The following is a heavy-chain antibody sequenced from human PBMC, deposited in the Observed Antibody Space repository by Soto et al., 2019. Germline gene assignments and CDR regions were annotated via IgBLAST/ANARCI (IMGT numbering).Heavy chain of an antibody. CDR1: GFTFSSYG. CDR3: AKDRYYYGSSGYKDY. J-gene: IGHJ4*02. CDR2: ISYDGSNN. D-gene: IGHD3-22*01. V-gene: IGHV3-30*18. Sequence: QVQLVESGGGVVQPGRSLRLSCAASGFTFSSYGMHWVRQAPGKGLEWVAVISYDGSNNYYADSVKGRFTISRDNFKNTLYLQMNSLRAEDTAVYYCAKDRYYYGSSGYKDYWGQGTLVTVSS.